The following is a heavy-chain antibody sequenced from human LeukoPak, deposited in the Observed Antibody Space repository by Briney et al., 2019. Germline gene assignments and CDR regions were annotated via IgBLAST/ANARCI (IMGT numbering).Heavy chain of an antibody. D-gene: IGHD4-17*01. CDR1: GFTFGSYS. J-gene: IGHJ4*02. V-gene: IGHV3-48*01. Sequence: GGSLRLSCAASGFTFGSYSMNWVRQAPGKGLEWVSYISSSSSTIYYADSVKGRFTISRDNAKHSLYLQMNSLRAEDTAVYYCARDLPVDYWGQGTLVTVSS. CDR3: ARDLPVDY. CDR2: ISSSSSTI.